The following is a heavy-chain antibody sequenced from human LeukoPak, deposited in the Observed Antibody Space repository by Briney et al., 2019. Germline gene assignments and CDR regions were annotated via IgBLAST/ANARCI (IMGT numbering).Heavy chain of an antibody. CDR3: ARGTTVPSYYFDY. CDR2: ISSSGSTI. V-gene: IGHV3-11*01. CDR1: GFTFSDYY. D-gene: IGHD4-17*01. J-gene: IGHJ4*02. Sequence: GGSLRLSCAASGFTFSDYYMSWIRQAPGKGLEWASYISSSGSTIYYADSVKGRFTISRDNAKTSLYLQMNSLRAEDTAVYYCARGTTVPSYYFDYWGQGTLVTVSS.